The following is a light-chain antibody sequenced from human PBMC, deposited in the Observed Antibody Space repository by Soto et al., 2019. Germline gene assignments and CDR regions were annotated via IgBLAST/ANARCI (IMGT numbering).Light chain of an antibody. V-gene: IGKV3-15*01. J-gene: IGKJ1*01. CDR3: QQYNNWPPGT. Sequence: EIVMTQPPATLSVSPGERATLSCRASQSVSSNLAWYQQKPGQAPRLLIYGASTRATGIPARFSGSGSGTEFTLTISSLQSEDFAVYYCQQYNNWPPGTFGQGTKVEIQ. CDR2: GAS. CDR1: QSVSSN.